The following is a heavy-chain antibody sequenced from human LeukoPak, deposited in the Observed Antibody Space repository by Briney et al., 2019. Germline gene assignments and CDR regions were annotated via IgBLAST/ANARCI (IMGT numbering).Heavy chain of an antibody. V-gene: IGHV1-18*01. J-gene: IGHJ5*02. CDR3: ARTGPGWFDR. CDR2: ISAYNGNT. D-gene: IGHD3-10*01. CDR1: GYTFTSYG. Sequence: ASVRVSSTASGYTFTSYGLSSVRQAPRQGLEGMGWISAYNGNTNYAQKLQGRVTMTTDTSTSTPYMELRSLRSDDTAVYYCARTGPGWFDRWGQGTLVTVSS.